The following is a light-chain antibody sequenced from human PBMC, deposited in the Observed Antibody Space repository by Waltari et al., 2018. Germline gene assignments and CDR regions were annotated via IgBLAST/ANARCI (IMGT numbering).Light chain of an antibody. CDR1: NLESKF. CDR3: QAWDSGSYVV. Sequence: SYDLTQPPALSVSPGETATITCSGENLESKFVYWYQQKTGQSPVLVVFQANKRPPGIPERCSGSNCGSTATLIISGSQAMDEADYYCQAWDSGSYVVFGGGTKLTVL. V-gene: IGLV3-1*01. CDR2: QAN. J-gene: IGLJ2*01.